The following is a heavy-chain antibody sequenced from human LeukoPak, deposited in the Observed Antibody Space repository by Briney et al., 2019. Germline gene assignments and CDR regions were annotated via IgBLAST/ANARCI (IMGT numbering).Heavy chain of an antibody. V-gene: IGHV1-69*04. CDR1: GGTFSSYA. J-gene: IGHJ4*02. CDR2: IIPILGIA. D-gene: IGHD5-18*01. CDR3: AREESRGYSYGNFDY. Sequence: GASVTVSCKASGGTFSSYAISWVRQAPGQGLEWMGRIIPILGIANYAQKFQGRVTIIADKSTSTAYMEVSNLRSEDTAVYYCAREESRGYSYGNFDYWGQGTLVTVSS.